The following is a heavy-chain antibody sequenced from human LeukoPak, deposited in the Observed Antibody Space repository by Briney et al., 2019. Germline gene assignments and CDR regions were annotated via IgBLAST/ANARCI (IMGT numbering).Heavy chain of an antibody. V-gene: IGHV3-11*01. D-gene: IGHD2/OR15-2a*01. Sequence: GGSLRLSCEASGFTFSDYYLTSIRQAPGKELEWVSYISSSGSPIYYAASVKGRFTISRDNAKNSLYLQMNSLRAEDTAVYYCARDSAANIEAYFDYWGQGTLVTVSS. CDR3: ARDSAANIEAYFDY. J-gene: IGHJ4*02. CDR1: GFTFSDYY. CDR2: ISSSGSPI.